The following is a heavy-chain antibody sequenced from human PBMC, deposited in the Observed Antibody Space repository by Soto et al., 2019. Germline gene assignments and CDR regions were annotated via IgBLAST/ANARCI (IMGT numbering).Heavy chain of an antibody. CDR1: GFSLSTTGVR. CDR2: IDWDDDK. CDR3: ARSLHGGNYYFDY. Sequence: SGPTLVNPTETLTLTCSSSGFSLSTTGVRVSWIRQPPGKTLEWLARIDWDDDKFYSTSLKTRLTISKDTSKNQVVLTMINMDPVDTATYYCARSLHGGNYYFDYWGPGTLVTVSS. D-gene: IGHD2-21*02. J-gene: IGHJ4*02. V-gene: IGHV2-70*04.